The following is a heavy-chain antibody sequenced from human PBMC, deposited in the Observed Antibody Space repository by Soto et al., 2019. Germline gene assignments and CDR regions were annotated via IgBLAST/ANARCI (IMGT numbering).Heavy chain of an antibody. CDR2: IYYSGTT. V-gene: IGHV4-59*01. J-gene: IGHJ4*02. CDR1: DDSISNYY. CDR3: ARPLTIYSGSDWAY. Sequence: SETLSLTCTVSDDSISNYYWSWIRQPPGKGLEWIGYIYYSGTTSYNPSLSSRVTISVDTSKNQFSLKLSSVTTADTAVYYCARPLTIYSGSDWAYWGPGTLVTV. D-gene: IGHD1-26*01.